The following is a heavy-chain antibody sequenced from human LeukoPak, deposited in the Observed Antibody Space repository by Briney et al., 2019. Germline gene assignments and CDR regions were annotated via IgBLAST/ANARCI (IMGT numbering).Heavy chain of an antibody. J-gene: IGHJ4*02. CDR1: GGSFSGYY. D-gene: IGHD3-22*01. CDR2: INHSGST. Sequence: PSETLSLTCAVYGGSFSGYYWSWIRQPPGKGLEWIGEINHSGSTNYNPSLKSRVTISVDTSKNQFSLKLSSVTAADTAVYYCARVEGSWCYYDSSGYYFDYWGQGTLVTVSS. V-gene: IGHV4-34*01. CDR3: ARVEGSWCYYDSSGYYFDY.